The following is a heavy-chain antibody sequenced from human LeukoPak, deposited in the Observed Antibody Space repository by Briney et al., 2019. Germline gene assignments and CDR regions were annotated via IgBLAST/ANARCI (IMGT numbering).Heavy chain of an antibody. Sequence: GGSLRLSCAASGFTFNTYSMNWVRQAPGKGLEWVSCISDNSYYIYYSDSVEGRFTISRDNAKNSLYLQMDSLRVEDTAVYYCANHFACGSTSCPPFDSWGQGTLVTVSS. D-gene: IGHD2-2*01. CDR1: GFTFNTYS. V-gene: IGHV3-21*01. CDR3: ANHFACGSTSCPPFDS. J-gene: IGHJ4*02. CDR2: ISDNSYYI.